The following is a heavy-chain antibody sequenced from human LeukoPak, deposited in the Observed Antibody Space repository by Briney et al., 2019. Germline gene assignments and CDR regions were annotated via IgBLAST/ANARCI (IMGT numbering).Heavy chain of an antibody. D-gene: IGHD3-22*01. Sequence: PGGSLRLSRAASGFTLSSNYMSWVRQAPGEGLEGVSVIYSGGSTYYADSVKGGFTISRDNPKNTLYLQMRSLRAEDTAVYYCARALPYYYDSSGYHDYWGQGTLVTVSS. CDR1: GFTLSSNY. J-gene: IGHJ4*02. CDR2: IYSGGST. CDR3: ARALPYYYDSSGYHDY. V-gene: IGHV3-53*01.